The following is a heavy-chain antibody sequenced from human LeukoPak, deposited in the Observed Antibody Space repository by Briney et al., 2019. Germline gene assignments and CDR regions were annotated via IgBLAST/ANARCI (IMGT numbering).Heavy chain of an antibody. CDR3: ARGRWSGTSLAYYFDY. V-gene: IGHV1-3*01. CDR2: INAGNGNT. CDR1: GYTFTVHY. J-gene: IGHJ4*02. Sequence: ASVKVSCKASGYTFTVHYIHWVRLAPGQSLEWMGWINAGNGNTKYSQKFQGRVTITRDTSANTAYMELSSLRSEDTAVYYCARGRWSGTSLAYYFDYWGQGTLVTVSS. D-gene: IGHD3-3*01.